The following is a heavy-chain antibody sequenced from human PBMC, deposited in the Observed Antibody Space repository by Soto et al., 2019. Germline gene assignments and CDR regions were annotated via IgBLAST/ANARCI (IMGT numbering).Heavy chain of an antibody. CDR3: AKHPRTILTYDY. V-gene: IGHV4-34*01. D-gene: IGHD1-1*01. Sequence: SETLSLTCAVYGGSFSGYYWNWIRQPPGKGLEWIGEINHSGSTNYNPSLKSRVTISVDTSKNQFSLKLSSVTAADTAVYYCAKHPRTILTYDYWGQGTLVTVSS. CDR2: INHSGST. CDR1: GGSFSGYY. J-gene: IGHJ4*02.